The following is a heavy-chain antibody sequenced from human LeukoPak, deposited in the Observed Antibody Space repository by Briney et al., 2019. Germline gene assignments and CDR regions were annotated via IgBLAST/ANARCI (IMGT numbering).Heavy chain of an antibody. D-gene: IGHD2-15*01. CDR2: ISSSSSYI. CDR3: ARDLEVVAAVLDY. Sequence: GGSLRLSCAASGFTFSSYSMDWVRQAPGKGLEWVSSISSSSSYIYYADSVKGRFTISRDNAKNSLYLQMNSLRAEDTAVYYCARDLEVVAAVLDYWGQGTLVTVSS. V-gene: IGHV3-21*01. CDR1: GFTFSSYS. J-gene: IGHJ4*02.